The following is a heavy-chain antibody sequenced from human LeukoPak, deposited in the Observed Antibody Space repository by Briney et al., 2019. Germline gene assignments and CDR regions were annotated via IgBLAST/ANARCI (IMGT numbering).Heavy chain of an antibody. J-gene: IGHJ3*02. CDR2: ISYDGSNK. CDR1: GFTFSSYA. V-gene: IGHV3-30*14. D-gene: IGHD6-6*01. CDR3: ARERYSSSFRDAFDI. Sequence: GRSLRLSCAASGFTFSSYAMHWVRQAPGKGLEWVAVISYDGSNKYYADSVKGRFTISRDNSKNTLYLQMNSLRAEDTAVYYCARERYSSSFRDAFDIWGQGTMVTVSS.